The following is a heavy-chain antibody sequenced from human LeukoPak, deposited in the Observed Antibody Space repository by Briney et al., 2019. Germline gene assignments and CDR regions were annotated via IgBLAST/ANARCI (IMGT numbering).Heavy chain of an antibody. V-gene: IGHV3-30*07. CDR1: GFTFSSYA. D-gene: IGHD6-19*01. CDR2: ISYDGSNK. Sequence: GGSLRLSCAASGFTFSSYAMHWVRQAPGKGLEWVAVISYDGSNKYYADSVKGRFTISRDDSKNTLYLQMNSLRAEDTAVYYCAKGGAVAIWGQGTLVTVSS. J-gene: IGHJ4*02. CDR3: AKGGAVAI.